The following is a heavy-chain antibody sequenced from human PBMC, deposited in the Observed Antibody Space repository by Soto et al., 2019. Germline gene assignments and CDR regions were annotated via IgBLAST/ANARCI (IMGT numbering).Heavy chain of an antibody. V-gene: IGHV3-23*01. J-gene: IGHJ5*02. Sequence: GGSLRLSCAAPGFTFSSYAMSWVRQAPGKGLEWVSVISGSGGSTYYADSVKGRFTISRDNSKNTLYLQMNSLRAEDTALYYCARRGSGGWFDPWGQGTLVTVSS. D-gene: IGHD3-16*01. CDR2: ISGSGGST. CDR1: GFTFSSYA. CDR3: ARRGSGGWFDP.